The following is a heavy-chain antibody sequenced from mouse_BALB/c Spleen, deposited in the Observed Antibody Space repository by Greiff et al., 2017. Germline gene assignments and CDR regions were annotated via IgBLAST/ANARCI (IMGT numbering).Heavy chain of an antibody. CDR1: GYSITSGYY. Sequence: EVHLVESGPGLVKPSQSLSLTCSVTGYSITSGYYWNWIRQFPGNKLEWMGYISYDGSNNYNPSLKNRISITRDTSKNQFFLKLNSVTTEDTATYYCAREGYDYERDYWGQGTTLTVSS. D-gene: IGHD2-4*01. V-gene: IGHV3-6*02. J-gene: IGHJ2*01. CDR3: AREGYDYERDY. CDR2: ISYDGSN.